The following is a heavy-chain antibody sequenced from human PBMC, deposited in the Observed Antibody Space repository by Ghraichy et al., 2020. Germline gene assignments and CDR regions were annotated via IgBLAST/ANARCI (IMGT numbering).Heavy chain of an antibody. V-gene: IGHV1-18*01. Sequence: ASVKVSCKASGYTFTSYGISWVRQAPGQGLEWMGWISAYNGNTNYAQKLQGRVTMTTDTSTSTAYMELRSLRSDDTAVYYCARDGKVGATRFSNYYYYYMDVWGKGTTVTVSS. CDR2: ISAYNGNT. CDR3: ARDGKVGATRFSNYYYYYMDV. D-gene: IGHD1-26*01. J-gene: IGHJ6*03. CDR1: GYTFTSYG.